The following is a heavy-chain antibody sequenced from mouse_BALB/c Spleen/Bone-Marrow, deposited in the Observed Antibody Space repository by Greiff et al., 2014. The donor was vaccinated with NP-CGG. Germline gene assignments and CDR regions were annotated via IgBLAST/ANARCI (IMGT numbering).Heavy chain of an antibody. Sequence: VQLQQSGAELVKPGTSVKLSCKASGYTFTTYYMYWVKQRPGQGLEWIGENNPNNGGTNFKEKFKSKATLTVDKSSSTAYMQLSSLTSEDSAVYYCTRGRTWDFDYWGQGTTLTVSS. V-gene: IGHV1S81*02. D-gene: IGHD4-1*01. J-gene: IGHJ2*01. CDR2: NNPNNGGT. CDR3: TRGRTWDFDY. CDR1: GYTFTTYY.